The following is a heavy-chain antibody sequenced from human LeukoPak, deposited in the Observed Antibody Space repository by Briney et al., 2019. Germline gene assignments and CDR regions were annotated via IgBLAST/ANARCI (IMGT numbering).Heavy chain of an antibody. CDR1: GYRFISNY. CDR3: AREGSYCVGGDCYSFDF. V-gene: IGHV1-2*02. Sequence: ASVKVSCKASGYRFISNYIQWVRRAPGLGPEWMGWMHPGNGNTRYAEKFQGRVTMTRDTSINTAYMDLSSLRSDDTAVYYCAREGSYCVGGDCYSFDFWGRGTLITVSS. CDR2: MHPGNGNT. J-gene: IGHJ4*02. D-gene: IGHD2-21*02.